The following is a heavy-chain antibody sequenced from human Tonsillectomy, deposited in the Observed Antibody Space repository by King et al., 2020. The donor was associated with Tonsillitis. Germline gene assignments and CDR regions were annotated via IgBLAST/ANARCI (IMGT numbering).Heavy chain of an antibody. V-gene: IGHV3-23*04. J-gene: IGHJ4*02. Sequence: VQLVESGGGLVQPGGSLRLSCAASGFSFSRYAMSWVRQAPGKGLEWVSAVSGSGGSTYYADSVKGRFTISRDNSKDNLYLQMNSLRAEDTAVYYCAEELSGAYCGGDCYSGFEYWGQGTLVTVSS. CDR1: GFSFSRYA. CDR2: VSGSGGST. D-gene: IGHD2-21*02. CDR3: AEELSGAYCGGDCYSGFEY.